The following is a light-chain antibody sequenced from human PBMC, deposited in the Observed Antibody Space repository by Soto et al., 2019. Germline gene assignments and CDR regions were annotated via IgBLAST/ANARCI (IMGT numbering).Light chain of an antibody. J-gene: IGLJ1*01. CDR3: ATWDNILNGFYV. CDR2: GNS. Sequence: QSVLTQPPSVSGAPGQRVTISCTGSSSNIGAGYDVHWYQHLPGTAPKLLIYGNSNRPSGVPDRFSGSKSGTSASLAISGLRSDDEADYFCATWDNILNGFYVFGTGTKLTVL. V-gene: IGLV1-40*01. CDR1: SSNIGAGYD.